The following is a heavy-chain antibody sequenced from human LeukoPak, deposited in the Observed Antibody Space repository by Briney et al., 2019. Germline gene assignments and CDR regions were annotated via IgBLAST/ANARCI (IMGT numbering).Heavy chain of an antibody. V-gene: IGHV4-34*01. CDR1: GGSFSGYY. D-gene: IGHD4-11*01. Sequence: SETLSLTCAVYGGSFSGYYWSWIRQPPGKGLEWIGEINHSGSTNYNPSLKSRVTISVDTSKNQFSLKLSSVTAADTAVYYCASQCYSNAATFDPWGQGTLVTVSS. CDR3: ASQCYSNAATFDP. CDR2: INHSGST. J-gene: IGHJ5*02.